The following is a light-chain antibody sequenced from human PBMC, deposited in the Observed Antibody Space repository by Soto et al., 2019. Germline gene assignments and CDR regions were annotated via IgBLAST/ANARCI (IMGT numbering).Light chain of an antibody. Sequence: EIVLTQSPATLSLSPGERATLSCRASQSISSYLAWYQQKPGQAPRLLVYDASNRATGIPARFSGSGSGTDFTLTISSLKPEDFAVYYCQQRSKWTFGQGTKVETK. V-gene: IGKV3-11*01. CDR1: QSISSY. CDR3: QQRSKWT. CDR2: DAS. J-gene: IGKJ1*01.